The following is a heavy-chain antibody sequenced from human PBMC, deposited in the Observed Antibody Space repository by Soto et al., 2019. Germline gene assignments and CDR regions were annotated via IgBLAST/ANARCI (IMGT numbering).Heavy chain of an antibody. CDR1: GGSFSGYY. J-gene: IGHJ4*02. CDR3: ARGQQLVILDY. CDR2: INHSGST. V-gene: IGHV4-34*01. D-gene: IGHD6-13*01. Sequence: PSETLSLTCAVYGGSFSGYYWSWIRQPPGKGLEWIGEINHSGSTNYNPSLKSRATISVDTSKNQFSLKLSSVTAADTAVYYCARGQQLVILDYWGQGTLVTVSS.